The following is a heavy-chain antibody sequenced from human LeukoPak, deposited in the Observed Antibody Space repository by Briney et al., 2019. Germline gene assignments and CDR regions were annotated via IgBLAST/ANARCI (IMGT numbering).Heavy chain of an antibody. D-gene: IGHD3-10*01. V-gene: IGHV1-2*06. J-gene: IGHJ4*02. CDR2: INPNSGGT. CDR1: GYTFTGYY. CDR3: ARFCRTGGYGSGSYCRLFDY. Sequence: ASVKVSCKASGYTFTGYYMHWVRQAPGQGLEWMGRINPNSGGTSYAQKFQGRVTMTRDTPTSTAYMELSRVRSDDTAVYYCARFCRTGGYGSGSYCRLFDYWGQGTLVTVSS.